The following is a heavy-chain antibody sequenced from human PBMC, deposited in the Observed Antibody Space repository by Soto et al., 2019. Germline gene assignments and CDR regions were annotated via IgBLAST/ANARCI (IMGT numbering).Heavy chain of an antibody. CDR1: GFTFSSYA. D-gene: IGHD3-10*01. Sequence: GGSLRLSCAASGFTFSSYAMSWVRRAPGKGLEWVSAISGSGGSTYYADSVKGRFTISGDNAKNSLYLQMNSLGAEDTAVYYCVSWAGSSYWGQGTLVTVSS. J-gene: IGHJ4*02. CDR2: ISGSGGST. CDR3: VSWAGSSY. V-gene: IGHV3-23*01.